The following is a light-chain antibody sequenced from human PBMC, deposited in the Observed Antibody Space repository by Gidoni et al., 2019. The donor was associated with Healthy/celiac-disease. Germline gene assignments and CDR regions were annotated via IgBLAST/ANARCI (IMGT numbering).Light chain of an antibody. V-gene: IGKV1-39*01. CDR3: QQSYSTPPALT. CDR2: AAS. J-gene: IGKJ4*01. CDR1: QSISSY. Sequence: EIQLNQSPSSLSASVGDRVTITCRASQSISSYLNWYQQKPGKAPKLLIYAASSLQSGVPSRFSGSGSGTDFTLTISSLQPEDFATYYCQQSYSTPPALTFGGXTKVEIK.